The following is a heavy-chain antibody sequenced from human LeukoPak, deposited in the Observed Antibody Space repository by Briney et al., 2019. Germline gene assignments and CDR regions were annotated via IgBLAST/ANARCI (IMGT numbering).Heavy chain of an antibody. Sequence: SQTLSLTCTVSGGSISSGGYYWSWIRQHPGKGLEWIGNIYYSGSTYYNPSLKSRVTISVDTSKNQFSLKLSSVTAADTAVYYCARSLGDNGEFDYWGQGTLVTVSS. CDR1: GGSISSGGYY. CDR3: ARSLGDNGEFDY. D-gene: IGHD2-21*02. V-gene: IGHV4-31*03. J-gene: IGHJ4*02. CDR2: IYYSGST.